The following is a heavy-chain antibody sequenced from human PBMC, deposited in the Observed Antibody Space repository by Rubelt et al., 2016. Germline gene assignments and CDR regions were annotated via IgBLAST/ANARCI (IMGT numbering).Heavy chain of an antibody. Sequence: QVQLVESGGGVVQPGGSLRLACAVSGFRFSGCGMHWVRQAPGKGLEWVSAISGRDGSTYHADSVKGRFTISRDNSKNTLYLQMNSLRAEDTAVYYWAKEESSTGVIYWGQGTLVTVSS. CDR1: GFRFSGCG. J-gene: IGHJ4*02. D-gene: IGHD1-1*01. CDR3: AKEESSTGVIY. CDR2: ISGRDGST. V-gene: IGHV3-NL1*01.